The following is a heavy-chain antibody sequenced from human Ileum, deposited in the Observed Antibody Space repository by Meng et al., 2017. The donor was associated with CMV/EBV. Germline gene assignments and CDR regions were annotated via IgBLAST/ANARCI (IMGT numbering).Heavy chain of an antibody. CDR1: GFSFSTRGVG. V-gene: IGHV2-5*02. Sequence: QITCKESGPTLVKPTPTLTLTWTFSGFSFSTRGVGVGLIRQPPGKALEWLALIYWDEDKGYSPSLKRRLTITKDTSKNQVVLTMTNVDPVDTATYFCARSLYYSSYYFDYWGQGTLVTVSS. CDR2: IYWDEDK. J-gene: IGHJ4*02. D-gene: IGHD3-16*01. CDR3: ARSLYYSSYYFDY.